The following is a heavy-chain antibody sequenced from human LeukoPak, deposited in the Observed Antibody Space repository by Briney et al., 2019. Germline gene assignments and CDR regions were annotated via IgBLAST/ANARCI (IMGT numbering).Heavy chain of an antibody. D-gene: IGHD6-6*01. CDR3: ARTAARVYYYYMDV. J-gene: IGHJ6*03. CDR2: ISAYNGNT. Sequence: ASVKVSCKASGYTFTSYGISWVRQAPGQGLEWMGWISAYNGNTNYSQKLQGRVTMTTDTSTSTAYMELRSLRSDDTAVYYCARTAARVYYYYMDVWGKGTTVTVSS. V-gene: IGHV1-18*01. CDR1: GYTFTSYG.